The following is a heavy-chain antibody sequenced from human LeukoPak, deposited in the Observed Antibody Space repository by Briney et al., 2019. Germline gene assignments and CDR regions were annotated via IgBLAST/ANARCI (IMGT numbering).Heavy chain of an antibody. CDR2: ISAYNGNS. CDR1: GYTFTSYG. D-gene: IGHD2-2*01. J-gene: IGHJ4*02. CDR3: ARVHSYCSTTSCLDY. Sequence: ASVKVSCKASGYTFTSYGISWVRQAPGRGLEWMGWISAYNGNSNYAQKFQGRVTMTTDTSTSTGYMELRSPRSDDTAVYYCARVHSYCSTTSCLDYWGQGTLVTVSS. V-gene: IGHV1-18*01.